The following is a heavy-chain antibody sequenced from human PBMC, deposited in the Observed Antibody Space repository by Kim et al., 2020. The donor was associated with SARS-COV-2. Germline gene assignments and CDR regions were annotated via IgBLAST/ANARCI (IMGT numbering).Heavy chain of an antibody. CDR1: GYIFTDHS. J-gene: IGHJ4*02. V-gene: IGHV1-3*01. CDR3: ARGTTYYDVFTGQGDFDY. D-gene: IGHD3-9*01. CDR2: ISAGNGVA. Sequence: ASVKVSCKTSGYIFTDHSMHWVRQAPGQGLEWMGWISAGNGVAKYSQKFQGRLTISRDTFASTVYMELSSLRSTDTAVYQCARGTTYYDVFTGQGDFDYWGQGALVTVSS.